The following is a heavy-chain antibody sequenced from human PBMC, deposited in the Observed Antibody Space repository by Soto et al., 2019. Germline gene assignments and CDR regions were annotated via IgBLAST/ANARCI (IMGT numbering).Heavy chain of an antibody. CDR3: ARLLFLYCRSSGIAIEY. D-gene: IGHD6-6*01. CDR2: INSDGSST. V-gene: IGHV3-74*01. CDR1: GFTFSSYW. Sequence: EVQLVESGGGLVQPGGSLRLSCAASGFTFSSYWMHWVRQAPGKGLVWVSRINSDGSSTSYADSVKGRFTISRDNAKNTLYLQKERLGAGDTAVYYCARLLFLYCRSSGIAIEYWGQGTLVTVSS. J-gene: IGHJ4*02.